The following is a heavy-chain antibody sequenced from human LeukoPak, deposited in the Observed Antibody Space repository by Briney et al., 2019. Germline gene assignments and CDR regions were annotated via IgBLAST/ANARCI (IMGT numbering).Heavy chain of an antibody. D-gene: IGHD6-6*01. CDR2: INLYSGGA. CDR1: GYTFTDYY. V-gene: IGHV1-2*04. J-gene: IGHJ5*02. CDR3: ARDGGSSSSGDNWLDP. Sequence: ASVKVSCKASGYTFTDYYMHWVRQAPGQGLEWMGCINLYSGGAHYAQKFQDWLSMTRDTSINTAYMELSSLRSDDTAVYYCARDGGSSSSGDNWLDPWGQGTLVTVSS.